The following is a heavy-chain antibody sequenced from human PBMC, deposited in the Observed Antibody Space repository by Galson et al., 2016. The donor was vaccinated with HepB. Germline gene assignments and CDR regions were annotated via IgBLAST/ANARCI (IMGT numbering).Heavy chain of an antibody. J-gene: IGHJ4*02. Sequence: SLRLSCAASGFSFSSYNMNWVRQAPGRGLEWVSYISSSSSYIFYADSVKGRFTISRDNAKNSLYLQMNSLRAEDTAVYYCAKRVPAAMAYYFDYWGQGTLVTVSS. CDR2: ISSSSSYI. V-gene: IGHV3-21*04. D-gene: IGHD2-2*01. CDR3: AKRVPAAMAYYFDY. CDR1: GFSFSSYN.